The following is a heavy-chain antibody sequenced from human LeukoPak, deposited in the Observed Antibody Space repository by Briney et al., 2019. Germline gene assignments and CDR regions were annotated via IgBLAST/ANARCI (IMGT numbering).Heavy chain of an antibody. V-gene: IGHV4-28*03. CDR2: IYYSGST. Sequence: SDTLSLTCAVSGYSISSSNWWGWIRQPPGKGLEWIGYIYYSGSTYYNPSLKSRVTMSVDTSKKQFSLKLTSVTAADTAIYYCARGAGGYRFDPWGLGTLVTVSS. CDR1: GYSISSSNW. J-gene: IGHJ5*02. CDR3: ARGAGGYRFDP. D-gene: IGHD1-1*01.